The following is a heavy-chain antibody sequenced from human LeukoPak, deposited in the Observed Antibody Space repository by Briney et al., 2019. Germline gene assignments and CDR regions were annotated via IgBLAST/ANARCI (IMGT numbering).Heavy chain of an antibody. CDR3: AKDLRRTSCYYFDY. J-gene: IGHJ4*02. Sequence: QSGGSLRLSCAASGFTFSSYALHWVRQAPGKGLEWVAVISSSGTYKYYADSVKGRFTVSRDSSKKTLYLQMNSLRAEDTAVYYCAKDLRRTSCYYFDYWGQGTLVTVSS. CDR2: ISSSGTYK. D-gene: IGHD2-2*01. CDR1: GFTFSSYA. V-gene: IGHV3-30*04.